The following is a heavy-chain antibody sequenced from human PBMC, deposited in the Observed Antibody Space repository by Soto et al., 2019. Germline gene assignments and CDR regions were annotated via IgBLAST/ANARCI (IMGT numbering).Heavy chain of an antibody. Sequence: EVQLLESGGGLVQPGGSLRLSCAASGFTFNNYAMTWVRQAPGNGLEWVSAISGGGDTTSYADSVKGRFTVSRDGSKNTLYLQMSSLRAEDTALYYCAKGRGGSGSLTPRVDFWVQGTLVTVSS. CDR2: ISGGGDTT. CDR3: AKGRGGSGSLTPRVDF. V-gene: IGHV3-23*01. J-gene: IGHJ4*02. CDR1: GFTFNNYA. D-gene: IGHD3-10*01.